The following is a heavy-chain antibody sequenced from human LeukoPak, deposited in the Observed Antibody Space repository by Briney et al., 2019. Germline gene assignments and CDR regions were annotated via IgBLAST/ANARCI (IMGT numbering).Heavy chain of an antibody. CDR3: ARRGSSGWYRAFDI. CDR1: GFTFSSYW. CDR2: IKQDGSEK. J-gene: IGHJ3*02. V-gene: IGHV3-7*01. Sequence: GGSLRLSCAASGFTFSSYWMSWVRQAPGKGLEWVANIKQDGSEKYYVDSVKGRFTISRDNAKSSLYLQMNSLRAEDTAVYYCARRGSSGWYRAFDIWGQGTMVTVSS. D-gene: IGHD6-19*01.